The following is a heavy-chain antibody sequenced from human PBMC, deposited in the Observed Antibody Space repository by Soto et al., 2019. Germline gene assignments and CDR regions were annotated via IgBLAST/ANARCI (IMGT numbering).Heavy chain of an antibody. CDR2: ISYDGNNK. V-gene: IGHV3-30-3*01. CDR1: GFTLSRYA. CDR3: ARDTFSSSSLDDGLNV. D-gene: IGHD6-6*01. Sequence: LSLTCIATGFTLSRYAMHWVRQAPGKGLERVAVISYDGNNKYYADSVKGRFTISRENSKNTLYLQMNSLRPEDTAVYYCARDTFSSSSLDDGLNVWGQGTTVTVSS. J-gene: IGHJ6*02.